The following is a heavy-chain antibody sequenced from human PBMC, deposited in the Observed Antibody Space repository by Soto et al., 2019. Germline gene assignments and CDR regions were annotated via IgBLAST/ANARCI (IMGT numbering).Heavy chain of an antibody. J-gene: IGHJ5*02. CDR2: ISAYNGNT. D-gene: IGHD2-2*02. CDR3: ARSYCSTSTCYSYWFDP. CDR1: GYAFNRYG. V-gene: IGHV1-18*04. Sequence: QIQLVQSGAEVKKPGASVKVSCKASGYAFNRYGLTWVRQAPGQGLEWMGWISAYNGNTNYAQNLQGRVTMTTDTSTSTAYIELRNLNSDDTAVYYCARSYCSTSTCYSYWFDPWGQGTLVTVSS.